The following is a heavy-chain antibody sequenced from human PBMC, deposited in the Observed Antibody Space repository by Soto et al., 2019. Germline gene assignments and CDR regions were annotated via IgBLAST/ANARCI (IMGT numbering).Heavy chain of an antibody. Sequence: VGSLSLSCAASGFTFSNAWMSWVRQAPGKGLEWVGRIKSKTDGGTTDYAAPVKGRFTISRDDSKNTLYLQMNSLKTEDTAVYYCTTGDYYDSSGPMDVWGQGTTVTVSS. V-gene: IGHV3-15*01. CDR2: IKSKTDGGTT. D-gene: IGHD3-22*01. CDR1: GFTFSNAW. J-gene: IGHJ6*02. CDR3: TTGDYYDSSGPMDV.